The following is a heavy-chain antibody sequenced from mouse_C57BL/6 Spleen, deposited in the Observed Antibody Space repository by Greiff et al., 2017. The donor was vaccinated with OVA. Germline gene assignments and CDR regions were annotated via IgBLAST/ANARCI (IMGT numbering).Heavy chain of an antibody. CDR3: ARVGGRAMDY. V-gene: IGHV1-61*01. CDR2: IYPSDSET. Sequence: QVQLQQPGAELVRPGSSVKLSCKASGYTFTSYWMDWVKQRPGQGLEWIGNIYPSDSETHYNQKFKDKATLTVDKSSSTAYMQLSSLTSEDSAGYYCARVGGRAMDYWGQGTSVTVSS. J-gene: IGHJ4*01. CDR1: GYTFTSYW. D-gene: IGHD3-1*01.